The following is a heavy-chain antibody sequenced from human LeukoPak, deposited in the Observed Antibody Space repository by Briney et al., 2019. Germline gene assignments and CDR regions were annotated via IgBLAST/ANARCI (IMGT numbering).Heavy chain of an antibody. CDR2: INPNSGGT. J-gene: IGHJ4*02. CDR1: GYTLTGYY. D-gene: IGHD4-23*01. CDR3: ARGSVTTVVTPSNY. Sequence: ASVKVSCKASGYTLTGYYMHWVRQAPGQGLEWMGWINPNSGGTNYAQKFQGRVTMTRDTSISTAYMELSRLRSDDTAVYYCARGSVTTVVTPSNYWGQGTLVTVSS. V-gene: IGHV1-2*02.